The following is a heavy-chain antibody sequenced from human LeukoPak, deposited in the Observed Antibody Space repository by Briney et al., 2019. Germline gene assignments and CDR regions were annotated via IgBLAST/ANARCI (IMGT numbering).Heavy chain of an antibody. Sequence: PSQTLSLTCTVSGGSISSGDYYWSWIRQPSGKGLEWIGYIYYSGSTYYNPPLKSRVTISVDTSKNQFSLKLSSVTAADTAVYYCARDPAYSSGHDYWGQGTLVTVSS. D-gene: IGHD5-18*01. J-gene: IGHJ4*02. CDR1: GGSISSGDYY. CDR2: IYYSGST. CDR3: ARDPAYSSGHDY. V-gene: IGHV4-30-4*08.